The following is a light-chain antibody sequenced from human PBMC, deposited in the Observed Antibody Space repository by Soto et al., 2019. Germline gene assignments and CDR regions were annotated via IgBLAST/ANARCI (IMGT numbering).Light chain of an antibody. J-gene: IGLJ2*01. Sequence: QSALTQPASVSGSPGQWITISCTGTSSDVGGYNYVSWYQQHPGKAPKLMIYDVSNRPSGVSNRFSGSKSGNTASLTISGLQAEDEADYYCSSYTSSSTGIFGGGTQLTVL. V-gene: IGLV2-14*01. CDR1: SSDVGGYNY. CDR2: DVS. CDR3: SSYTSSSTGI.